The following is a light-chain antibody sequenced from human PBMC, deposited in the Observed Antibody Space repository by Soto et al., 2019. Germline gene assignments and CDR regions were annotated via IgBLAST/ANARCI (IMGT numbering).Light chain of an antibody. J-gene: IGLJ2*01. CDR3: SSYTSSSTRDVV. CDR2: EVS. V-gene: IGLV2-14*01. CDR1: SSDVGGYNY. Sequence: QSVLTQPASVSGSPGQSITISCTGTSSDVGGYNYVSWYQQHPGKAPKLMIYEVSNRPSGVSNRFSGSKSGNTASLTISGLQAEDESDYYCSSYTSSSTRDVVFGGGTQLTV.